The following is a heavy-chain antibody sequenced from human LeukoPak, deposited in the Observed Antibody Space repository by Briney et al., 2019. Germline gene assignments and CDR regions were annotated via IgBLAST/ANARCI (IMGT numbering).Heavy chain of an antibody. CDR2: VSSGGRI. Sequence: PSETLSLTCSVSGGSINNTLHSWGWIRQPLGKGLEWIGSVSSGGRINYNPSLKSRITMSVDTSNNQFSLKLSSVTAADTAVYYCARRYSSSWYTAGGAFDIWGQGTMVTVSS. CDR1: GGSINNTLHS. J-gene: IGHJ3*02. CDR3: ARRYSSSWYTAGGAFDI. V-gene: IGHV4-39*07. D-gene: IGHD6-13*01.